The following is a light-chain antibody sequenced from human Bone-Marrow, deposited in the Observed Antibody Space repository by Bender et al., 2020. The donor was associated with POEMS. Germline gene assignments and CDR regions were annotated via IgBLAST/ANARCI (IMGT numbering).Light chain of an antibody. Sequence: QSVLTQPPSASGTPGQRVTISCSGSSSNIGTNPVNWYQQLPGTAPKLLIYINNQRPSGVPDRFSGSKSGTSASLAISGLQSEDEADYYCAACEDSLNDLVFGGGTKLTVL. J-gene: IGLJ2*01. CDR2: INN. CDR3: AACEDSLNDLV. V-gene: IGLV1-44*01. CDR1: SSNIGTNP.